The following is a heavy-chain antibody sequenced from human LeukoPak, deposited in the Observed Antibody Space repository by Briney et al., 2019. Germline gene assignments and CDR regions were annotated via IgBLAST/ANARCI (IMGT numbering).Heavy chain of an antibody. J-gene: IGHJ4*02. D-gene: IGHD6-19*01. CDR2: ITTGRGET. CDR3: ARGGKQWRGGNYFDS. CDR1: GGTFSSSA. Sequence: ASVKVSCKASGGTFSSSAISWVRQAPGQSLEWMGWITTGRGETRYSQEFQRRITFTRDTSASTVYMDLSDLRSEDTAVYYCARGGKQWRGGNYFDSWGQGTLVAVSS. V-gene: IGHV1-3*03.